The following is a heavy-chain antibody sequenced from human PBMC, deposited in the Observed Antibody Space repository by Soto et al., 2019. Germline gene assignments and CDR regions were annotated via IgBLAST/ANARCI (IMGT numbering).Heavy chain of an antibody. V-gene: IGHV4-30-2*01. Sequence: SETLSLTCAVSGGSISSGGYSLSWIRQPPGKGLEWIGNIYDSGNTYYNPSLKSRVSISLDRSKNQFSLKLSSVTAADTAVYFCARLDGDYDGNGYYRRGMDVWGRGTTVTVSS. D-gene: IGHD3-22*01. J-gene: IGHJ6*02. CDR3: ARLDGDYDGNGYYRRGMDV. CDR2: IYDSGNT. CDR1: GGSISSGGYS.